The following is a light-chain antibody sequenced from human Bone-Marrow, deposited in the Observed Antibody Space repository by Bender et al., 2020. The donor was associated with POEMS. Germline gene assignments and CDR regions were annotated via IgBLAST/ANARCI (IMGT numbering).Light chain of an antibody. J-gene: IGLJ3*02. CDR2: EVS. V-gene: IGLV2-8*01. CDR3: CSYAGSRAWV. Sequence: QSALTQPPSASGSPGQSVTISCTGTSSDVGGYKYVSWYQQYPGKAPKLMIYEVSKRPSGVPDRFSGSKSGNTASLTISGLQAEDEADYYCCSYAGSRAWVFGGGTKVTVL. CDR1: SSDVGGYKY.